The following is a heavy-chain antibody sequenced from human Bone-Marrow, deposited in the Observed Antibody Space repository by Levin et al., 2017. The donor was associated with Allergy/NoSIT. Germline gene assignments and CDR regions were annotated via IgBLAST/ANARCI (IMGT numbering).Heavy chain of an antibody. CDR3: ARDLRVAVAGTLGY. Sequence: PGGSLRLSCAASGFTFSSYGMHWVRQAPGKGLEWVAVIWYDGSNKYYADSVKGRFTISRDNSKNTLYLQMNSLRAEDTAVYYCARDLRVAVAGTLGYWGQGTLVTVSS. CDR2: IWYDGSNK. CDR1: GFTFSSYG. D-gene: IGHD6-19*01. V-gene: IGHV3-33*01. J-gene: IGHJ4*02.